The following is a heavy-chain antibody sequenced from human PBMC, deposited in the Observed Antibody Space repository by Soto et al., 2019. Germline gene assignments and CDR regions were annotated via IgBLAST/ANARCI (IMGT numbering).Heavy chain of an antibody. D-gene: IGHD2-2*01. CDR2: ISPSSGRT. CDR1: GYTFGIYG. V-gene: IGHV1-18*01. Sequence: QVQLVQSGAEVKKPGASVKVSCQASGYTFGIYGLTWVRQAPGQGPEWMGWISPSSGRTKYAQKFQGRVTMTTQTSTNTAHMELRSLTSDATAVYYCARESVCSGTSCPWDYWGQGTLVTVSS. J-gene: IGHJ4*02. CDR3: ARESVCSGTSCPWDY.